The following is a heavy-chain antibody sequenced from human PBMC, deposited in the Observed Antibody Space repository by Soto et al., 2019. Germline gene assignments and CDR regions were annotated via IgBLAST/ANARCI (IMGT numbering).Heavy chain of an antibody. CDR3: ATGRGVNFYYGMDV. CDR1: GFTLGSYA. Sequence: EVQLLESGGGLVQPGGSLRLSGAASGFTLGSYAMSWVRRVQGKGLRWVSAISGSGGSTYYADSVKGRFTIPRDNSKNTLYLQMNSLRAEDTAVYYCATGRGVNFYYGMDVWGQGTTVTVSS. D-gene: IGHD3-10*01. V-gene: IGHV3-23*01. CDR2: ISGSGGST. J-gene: IGHJ6*02.